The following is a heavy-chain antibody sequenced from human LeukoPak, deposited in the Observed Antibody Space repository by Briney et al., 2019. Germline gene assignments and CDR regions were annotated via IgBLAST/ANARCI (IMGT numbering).Heavy chain of an antibody. Sequence: PGGSLRLSCAVSGFTFSDYGMNWVRQAPGKGLEWVSFISYSSSHIYYADSVKGRFTISRDNAQNSLYLQMNSLRAEDTAVYYCARFTSGSGSNHYFDYWGQGTLVTVSS. V-gene: IGHV3-21*01. CDR1: GFTFSDYG. CDR3: ARFTSGSGSNHYFDY. CDR2: ISYSSSHI. J-gene: IGHJ4*02. D-gene: IGHD3-10*01.